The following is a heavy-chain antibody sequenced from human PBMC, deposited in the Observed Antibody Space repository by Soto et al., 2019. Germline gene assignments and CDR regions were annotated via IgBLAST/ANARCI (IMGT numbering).Heavy chain of an antibody. CDR1: GFTVSANY. CDR3: ARVRHDFWSGTLEH. V-gene: IGHV3-66*01. CDR2: ISSGGST. Sequence: EVQLVESGGGLVQPGGSLRLSCAASGFTVSANYMTWVRQAPGKGLEWVSVISSGGSTYYADSVKGRITISIDNSMNTLYLQMNRLRVEDTAVYYCARVRHDFWSGTLEHWGQGTLVTVSS. J-gene: IGHJ4*02. D-gene: IGHD3-3*01.